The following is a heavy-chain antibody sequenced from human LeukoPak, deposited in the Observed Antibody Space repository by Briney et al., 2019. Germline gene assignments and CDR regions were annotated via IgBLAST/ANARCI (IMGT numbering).Heavy chain of an antibody. V-gene: IGHV3-74*01. D-gene: IGHD4-23*01. Sequence: PGGSLRLSCAASGFTFSSYWMHWVRQAPGKGLVWVSRIHGDGSTTNYADSVKGRFSISRDNAKNTLYLQMNSLRAEDTAVYYCALPSCGGNCFSGWGQGTLVTVSS. CDR2: IHGDGSTT. CDR1: GFTFSSYW. J-gene: IGHJ4*02. CDR3: ALPSCGGNCFSG.